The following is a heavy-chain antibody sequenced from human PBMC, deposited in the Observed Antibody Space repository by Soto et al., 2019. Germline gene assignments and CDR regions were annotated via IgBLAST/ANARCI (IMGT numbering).Heavy chain of an antibody. J-gene: IGHJ4*02. V-gene: IGHV3-30-3*01. CDR3: ARVDDSMAVDY. CDR2: ISYDGSNK. D-gene: IGHD6-19*01. CDR1: GFPFSSYA. Sequence: PGGSLRLSCAASGFPFSSYAMHWVRQAPGKGLEWVAVISYDGSNKYYADSVKGRFTISRDNSKNTLYLQMNSLRAEDTAVYYCARVDDSMAVDYWGQGTLVTVSS.